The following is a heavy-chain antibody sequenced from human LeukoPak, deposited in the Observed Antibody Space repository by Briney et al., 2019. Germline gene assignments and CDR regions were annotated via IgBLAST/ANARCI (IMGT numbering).Heavy chain of an antibody. D-gene: IGHD2-2*02. V-gene: IGHV1-69*04. CDR1: GGTFSSYA. CDR3: ARDRDIVVVPAAIPRVGWFDP. CDR2: IIPIFGIA. Sequence: PSVKVSCKASGGTFSSYAISWVRQAPGQGLEWMGRIIPIFGIANYAQTFQGRVTITADKSTSTAYMELSSLRSEDTAVYYCARDRDIVVVPAAIPRVGWFDPWGQGTLVTVSS. J-gene: IGHJ5*02.